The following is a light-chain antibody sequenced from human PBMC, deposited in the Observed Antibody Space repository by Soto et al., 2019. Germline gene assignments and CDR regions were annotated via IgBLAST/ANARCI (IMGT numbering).Light chain of an antibody. CDR1: QGISTY. CDR3: QQCSSYPT. CDR2: KAS. Sequence: IQMTQYPSSLSASVGDRVTITCRASQGISTYLNWYQQKPGKAPKLLIYKASTLESGVPSRFSGSGSGTEFTLTISSLQPDDFATYYCQQCSSYPTFGGGTKVDIK. J-gene: IGKJ4*01. V-gene: IGKV1-5*03.